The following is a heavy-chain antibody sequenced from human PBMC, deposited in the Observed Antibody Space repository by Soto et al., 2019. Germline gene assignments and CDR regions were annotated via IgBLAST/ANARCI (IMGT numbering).Heavy chain of an antibody. Sequence: QVTLKESGPVLVKPTETLTLTCTVSGFSLSNARMGVSWIRQPQGKALEWLAHIFSNDEKSYSISLKSRLTISKDTSKRQVVLTMTNMDPVYTATYYCARIIAVRIAATLYWYFDLWGRCTLVTVSS. CDR1: GFSLSNARMG. J-gene: IGHJ2*01. V-gene: IGHV2-26*01. CDR2: IFSNDEK. D-gene: IGHD6-13*01. CDR3: ARIIAVRIAATLYWYFDL.